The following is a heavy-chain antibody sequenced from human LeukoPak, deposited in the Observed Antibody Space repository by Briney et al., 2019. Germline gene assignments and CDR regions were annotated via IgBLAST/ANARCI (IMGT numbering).Heavy chain of an antibody. Sequence: GGSLRLSCAASGAAGLTFSSHWMSWVRQAPGKGLEWVASIKEDGSEKNFVDSVKGRFSISRDNAKKSLELEMNSLRAEDTAVYYCARGMVDTFYRPSDNWGQGTLVTVSS. CDR3: ARGMVDTFYRPSDN. CDR1: GAAGLTFSSHW. CDR2: IKEDGSEK. V-gene: IGHV3-7*01. J-gene: IGHJ4*02. D-gene: IGHD5-18*01.